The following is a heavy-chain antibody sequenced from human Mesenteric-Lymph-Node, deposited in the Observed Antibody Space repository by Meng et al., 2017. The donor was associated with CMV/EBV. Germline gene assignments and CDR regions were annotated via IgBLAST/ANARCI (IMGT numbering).Heavy chain of an antibody. CDR2: MNPNSGHT. Sequence: VSCKASGYTFTSYDINWVRQATGQGLEWMGWMNPNSGHTGYAQNIQGRVTMTRNTSIRTAYMELSSLRSEDTAMYYCARPYGSGLDYWGQGTLVTVSS. CDR1: GYTFTSYD. D-gene: IGHD3-10*01. V-gene: IGHV1-8*01. CDR3: ARPYGSGLDY. J-gene: IGHJ4*02.